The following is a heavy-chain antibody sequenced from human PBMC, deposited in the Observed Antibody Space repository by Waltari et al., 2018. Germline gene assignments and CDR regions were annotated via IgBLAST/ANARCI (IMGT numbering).Heavy chain of an antibody. CDR3: TKDVTAAGSAQFDY. D-gene: IGHD6-13*01. CDR1: GFTFDDYA. V-gene: IGHV3-9*03. Sequence: EVQVVESGGGLVQPGRSLRVSCAASGFTFDDYAMHWVRQGPGKGLEWVAGISGNSGWIGYADSVKGRFTISRDNAKNSLHLQMNSLRAEDMALYYCTKDVTAAGSAQFDYWGQGTLVSVSS. J-gene: IGHJ4*02. CDR2: ISGNSGWI.